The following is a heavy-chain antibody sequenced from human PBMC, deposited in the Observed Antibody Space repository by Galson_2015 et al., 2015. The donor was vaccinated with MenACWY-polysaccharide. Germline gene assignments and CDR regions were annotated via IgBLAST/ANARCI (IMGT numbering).Heavy chain of an antibody. J-gene: IGHJ4*02. Sequence: SLRLSCAVSGFTVSVNFMSWVRQAPGKGLDWVSVISSGGNAYYADSVKGRFTVSRDNSKNTLYLQMNSLRDEDTAIYYCASGGDNIGTKKRPFDYWGQGTLVTVSS. CDR3: ASGGDNIGTKKRPFDY. CDR2: ISSGGNA. V-gene: IGHV3-66*01. CDR1: GFTVSVNF. D-gene: IGHD2-21*01.